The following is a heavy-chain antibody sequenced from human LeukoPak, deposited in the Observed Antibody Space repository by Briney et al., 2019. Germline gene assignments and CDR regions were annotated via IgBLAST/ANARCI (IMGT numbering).Heavy chain of an antibody. D-gene: IGHD4-17*01. Sequence: SETLSLTCAVYGGSFSGYYWSWIRQPPGKGLEWIGEINHSGSTNYNPSLKSRVTISVDTSENQFSLKLSSVTAADTAVYYCARKTTVTNTWGFDYWGQGTLVTVSS. CDR2: INHSGST. J-gene: IGHJ4*02. CDR3: ARKTTVTNTWGFDY. V-gene: IGHV4-34*01. CDR1: GGSFSGYY.